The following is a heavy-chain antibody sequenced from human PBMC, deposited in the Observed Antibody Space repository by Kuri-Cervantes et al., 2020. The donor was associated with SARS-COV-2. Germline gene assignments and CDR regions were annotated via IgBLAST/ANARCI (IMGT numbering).Heavy chain of an antibody. V-gene: IGHV1-69*13. Sequence: SVKVSCKASGGTFSSYAISWVRQAPGQGLEWMGGIIPIFGTANYAQKFQGRVTITADESTSTAYMELSSLRSEDTAVYYCARDYYYHSGSYAVDYYYMDVWGKGTTVTVSS. J-gene: IGHJ6*03. CDR3: ARDYYYHSGSYAVDYYYMDV. D-gene: IGHD3-10*01. CDR1: GGTFSSYA. CDR2: IIPIFGTA.